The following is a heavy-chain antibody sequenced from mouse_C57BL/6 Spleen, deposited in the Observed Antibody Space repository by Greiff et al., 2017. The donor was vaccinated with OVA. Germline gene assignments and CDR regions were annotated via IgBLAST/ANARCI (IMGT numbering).Heavy chain of an antibody. D-gene: IGHD2-4*01. Sequence: EVKLMESGAELVKPGASVKLSCTASGFNIKDYYMHWVKQRTEQGLEWIGRIDPEDGETKYAPKFQGKATITADTSSNTAYLQLSSLTSEDTAVYYCASMMITRAMDYWGQGTSVTVSS. CDR1: GFNIKDYY. CDR2: IDPEDGET. J-gene: IGHJ4*01. V-gene: IGHV14-2*01. CDR3: ASMMITRAMDY.